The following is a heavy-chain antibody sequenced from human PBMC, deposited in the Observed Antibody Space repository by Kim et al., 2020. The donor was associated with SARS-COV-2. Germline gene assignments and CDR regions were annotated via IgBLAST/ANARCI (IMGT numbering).Heavy chain of an antibody. J-gene: IGHJ3*02. Sequence: STSSADSVKGRFTISRSNAKNTLYLQMNSLRAEDTGVYYGATGAISAYEIWGQGTLVTVSS. D-gene: IGHD2-21*01. V-gene: IGHV3-74*01. CDR3: ATGAISAYEI. CDR2: ST.